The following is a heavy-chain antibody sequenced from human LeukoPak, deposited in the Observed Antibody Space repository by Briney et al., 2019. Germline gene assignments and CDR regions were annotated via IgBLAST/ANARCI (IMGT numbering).Heavy chain of an antibody. J-gene: IGHJ4*02. D-gene: IGHD4-17*01. CDR2: INQDGSEK. CDR1: GFSDSSNY. CDR3: VNDYARQRGY. V-gene: IGHV3-7*01. Sequence: GVSLRLSCAASGFSDSSNYMNWVCQAPVKGLEWVANINQDGSEKYHVDSVKGRFTISRDNAKKSLYLQMNSLRAEDTAVYYCVNDYARQRGYWGQGTLVTVSS.